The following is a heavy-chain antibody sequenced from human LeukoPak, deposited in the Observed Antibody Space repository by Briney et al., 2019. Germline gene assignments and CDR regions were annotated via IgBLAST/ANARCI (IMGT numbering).Heavy chain of an antibody. CDR3: ARGLGCSSTSCSRNGYWFDP. J-gene: IGHJ5*02. CDR2: ISPYNGNT. V-gene: IGHV1-18*01. CDR1: GYTFTSYG. Sequence: GASVKVSCKASGYTFTSYGISWVRQAPGQGLEWMGWISPYNGNTNYAQKLQGRVTMTTDTSTSTAYMELRSLRSDDTAVYYCARGLGCSSTSCSRNGYWFDPWGQGTLVTVSS. D-gene: IGHD2-2*01.